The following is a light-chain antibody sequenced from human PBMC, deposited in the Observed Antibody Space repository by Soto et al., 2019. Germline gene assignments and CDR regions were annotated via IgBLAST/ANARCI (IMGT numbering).Light chain of an antibody. J-gene: IGKJ4*01. CDR1: QGINTF. CDR3: QQLESYPST. CDR2: AAS. Sequence: IQLTRSPSCLSASFGDRVTITCRASQGINTFLAWYQQKPGKAPKLLIYAASTLQSGVPSRFSGIVSGTDGTITISSLKTEDGATYYCQQLESYPSTFGGGTKVDIK. V-gene: IGKV1-9*01.